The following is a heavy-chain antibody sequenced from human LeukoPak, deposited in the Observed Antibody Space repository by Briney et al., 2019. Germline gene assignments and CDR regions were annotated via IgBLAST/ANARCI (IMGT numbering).Heavy chain of an antibody. J-gene: IGHJ5*02. V-gene: IGHV3-23*01. CDR3: ARDESYYGSGSYYDP. D-gene: IGHD3-10*01. CDR1: GFTFSSYA. CDR2: IGGRGVST. Sequence: QAGGSLRLSCAASGFTFSSYAMSWVRQAPGKGLEWVSLIGGRGVSTDYADSVKGRFTISRDNAKNSLYLQMNSLRAEDTAVYYCARDESYYGSGSYYDPWGQGTLVTVSS.